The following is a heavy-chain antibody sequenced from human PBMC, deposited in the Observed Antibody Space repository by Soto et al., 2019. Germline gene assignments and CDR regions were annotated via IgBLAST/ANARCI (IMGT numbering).Heavy chain of an antibody. V-gene: IGHV3-30-3*01. J-gene: IGHJ6*02. D-gene: IGHD3-3*01. CDR1: GFSFSSYA. CDR3: ERHGVPTSTYYYGMDV. Sequence: QVKLVESGGGVVQPGRSLRLSCAASGFSFSSYAMHWVRQAPGKGLEWVALISHDGSKKYYADSVKGRFTISRDTSKNTLYLQMNSLRAEDTAVNYCERHGVPTSTYYYGMDVWGQGTTVTVSS. CDR2: ISHDGSKK.